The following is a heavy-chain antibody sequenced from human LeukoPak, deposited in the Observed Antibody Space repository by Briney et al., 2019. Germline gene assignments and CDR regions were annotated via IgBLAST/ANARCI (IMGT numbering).Heavy chain of an antibody. V-gene: IGHV3-23*01. Sequence: GGSLRLSCAASGFTFNSYAMYWVRQAPGKGLEWVSGIFGSGGSAHYADSVKGRITISRDNSKNTVYLQMNSLRAEDTAVYYCAKTTTGYSSGRYPGWPVDYWGQGALVTVSS. CDR3: AKTTTGYSSGRYPGWPVDY. CDR1: GFTFNSYA. D-gene: IGHD6-19*01. CDR2: IFGSGGSA. J-gene: IGHJ4*02.